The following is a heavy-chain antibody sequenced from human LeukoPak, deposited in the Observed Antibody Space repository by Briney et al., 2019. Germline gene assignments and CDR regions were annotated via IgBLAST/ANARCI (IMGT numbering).Heavy chain of an antibody. J-gene: IGHJ4*02. Sequence: GGSLRLSCAASGFTFSSYGMHWVRQAPGKGLEWVSAISGSGGSTYYADPVKGRFTISRDNSKNTLYLQMNSLRAEDTAVYYCARADAGYSYGLDYWGQGTLVTVSS. CDR2: ISGSGGST. V-gene: IGHV3-23*01. D-gene: IGHD5-18*01. CDR1: GFTFSSYG. CDR3: ARADAGYSYGLDY.